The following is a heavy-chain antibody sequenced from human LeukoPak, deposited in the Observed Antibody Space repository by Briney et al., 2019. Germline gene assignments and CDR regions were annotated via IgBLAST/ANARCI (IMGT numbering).Heavy chain of an antibody. CDR1: GFTFDDYA. CDR3: AKDISSKVAGPFDY. V-gene: IGHV3-9*01. J-gene: IGHJ4*02. Sequence: GGSLGLSCAASGFTFDDYAMHWVRQAPGKGLEWVSGISWNRGSIGYADSVKGRFTISRDNAKHSLYLQMNSLRAEDTALYYCAKDISSKVAGPFDYRGQGTLVTVSS. CDR2: ISWNRGSI. D-gene: IGHD6-19*01.